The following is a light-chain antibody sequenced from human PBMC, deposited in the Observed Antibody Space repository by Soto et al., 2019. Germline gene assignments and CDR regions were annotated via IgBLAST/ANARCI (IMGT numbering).Light chain of an antibody. Sequence: DIQITQSPSFLSASVGDRVTITCRASQAISNYLGWYQQRPGKAPKRLIYLASSLQSGVPSRFSGSGSGTEFTLTISRLQPEDSATYYCLQHNSYPLTFGPGTKVDI. CDR1: QAISNY. CDR3: LQHNSYPLT. J-gene: IGKJ3*01. V-gene: IGKV1-17*01. CDR2: LAS.